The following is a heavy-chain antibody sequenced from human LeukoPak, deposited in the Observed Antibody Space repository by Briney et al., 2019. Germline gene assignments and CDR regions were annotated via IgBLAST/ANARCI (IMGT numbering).Heavy chain of an antibody. V-gene: IGHV4-38-2*02. J-gene: IGHJ5*02. CDR3: ASRSSNNWFDP. CDR1: GYSITSGYY. Sequence: SETLSLTCTVSGYSITSGYYWGWIRQPPGKGLEWIGSIYHSGSTYYNPSLKSRVTISVDTSKNQFSLKLSSVTAADTAVYYCASRSSNNWFDPWGQGTLVTVSS. D-gene: IGHD6-13*01. CDR2: IYHSGST.